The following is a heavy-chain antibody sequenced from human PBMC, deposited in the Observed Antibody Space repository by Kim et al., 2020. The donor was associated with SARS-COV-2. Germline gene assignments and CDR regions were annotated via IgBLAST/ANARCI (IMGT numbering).Heavy chain of an antibody. J-gene: IGHJ5*02. CDR2: RDGSSQ. CDR3: ASVRWP. V-gene: IGHV3-74*01. D-gene: IGHD3-10*02. Sequence: RDGSSQSYANSVKGRFTISRDNAKNTLYLQMNSLRAEDTAVYYCASVRWPWGQGTLVTVSS.